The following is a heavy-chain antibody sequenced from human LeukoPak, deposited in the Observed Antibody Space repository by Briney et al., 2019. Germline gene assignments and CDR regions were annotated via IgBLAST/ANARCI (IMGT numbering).Heavy chain of an antibody. CDR3: ARNLGSRDGYNPPNLFDN. CDR1: GGTFSSYA. D-gene: IGHD5-24*01. CDR2: IIPIFGTA. J-gene: IGHJ4*02. Sequence: SVKVSCKASGGTFSSYAISWVRQAPGQGLEWMGGIIPIFGTANYAQKFQGRVTITADDSTSTAYMELSSLRSEDTAVYYCARNLGSRDGYNPPNLFDNWGQGTLVTVSS. V-gene: IGHV1-69*13.